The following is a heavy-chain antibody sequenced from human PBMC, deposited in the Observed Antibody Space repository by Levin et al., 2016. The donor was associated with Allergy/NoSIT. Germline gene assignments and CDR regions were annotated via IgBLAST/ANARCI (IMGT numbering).Heavy chain of an antibody. D-gene: IGHD5-24*01. V-gene: IGHV3-33*01. Sequence: GESLKISCAASGFTFSSYGMHWVRQAPGKGLEWVAVIWYDGSNKYYADSVKGRFTISRDNSKNTLYLQMNSLRAEDTAVYYCARDARRRWLQTEDHAFDIWGQGTMVTVSS. J-gene: IGHJ3*02. CDR1: GFTFSSYG. CDR3: ARDARRRWLQTEDHAFDI. CDR2: IWYDGSNK.